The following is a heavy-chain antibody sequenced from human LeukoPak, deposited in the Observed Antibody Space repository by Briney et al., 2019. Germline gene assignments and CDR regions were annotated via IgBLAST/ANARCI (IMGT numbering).Heavy chain of an antibody. J-gene: IGHJ4*02. Sequence: SVKVSCKACGGTFSSYAISWVRQAPGQGLEWMGRIIPIFGTANYAQKFQGRVTITTDESTSTAYMELSSLRSEDTAVYYCAGDGGYCSSTSCLYYWGQGTLVTVSS. CDR2: IIPIFGTA. V-gene: IGHV1-69*05. CDR1: GGTFSSYA. CDR3: AGDGGYCSSTSCLYY. D-gene: IGHD2-2*03.